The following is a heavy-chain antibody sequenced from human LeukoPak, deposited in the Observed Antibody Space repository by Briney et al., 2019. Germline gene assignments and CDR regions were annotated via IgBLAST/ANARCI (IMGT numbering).Heavy chain of an antibody. Sequence: SVKVSCKASGGTFSSYAISWVRQAPGQGLEWMGGIIPIFGTANYAQKFQGRVTITADKSPSTAYMELSSLRSEDTAVYYCARAQAAAYPFDYWGQGTLVTVSS. CDR2: IIPIFGTA. CDR3: ARAQAAAYPFDY. J-gene: IGHJ4*02. CDR1: GGTFSSYA. V-gene: IGHV1-69*06. D-gene: IGHD6-13*01.